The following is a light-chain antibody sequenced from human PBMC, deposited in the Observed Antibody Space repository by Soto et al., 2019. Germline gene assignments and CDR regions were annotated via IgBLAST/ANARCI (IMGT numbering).Light chain of an antibody. CDR3: QQYNNWPLT. CDR2: ATS. Sequence: DIQMTQSPSSLSASVGDRVTITCRASQSISSYLNWYQQKPGKAPKLLIYATSSLHSGVPSRFSGGGSGTEFTLTITSLQSEDFAVYWCQQYNNWPLTFGPGTRLEIK. J-gene: IGKJ5*01. V-gene: IGKV1-39*01. CDR1: QSISSY.